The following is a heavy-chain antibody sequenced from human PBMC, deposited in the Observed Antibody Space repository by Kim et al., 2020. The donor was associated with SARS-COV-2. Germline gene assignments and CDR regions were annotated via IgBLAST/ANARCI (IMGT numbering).Heavy chain of an antibody. CDR3: ARHITGNYDY. J-gene: IGHJ4*02. D-gene: IGHD1-20*01. CDR2: ST. Sequence: STYYNPPLESRVTISVDTSKNQFSLKLSSVTAADTAVYYCARHITGNYDYWGQGTLVTVSS. V-gene: IGHV4-39*01.